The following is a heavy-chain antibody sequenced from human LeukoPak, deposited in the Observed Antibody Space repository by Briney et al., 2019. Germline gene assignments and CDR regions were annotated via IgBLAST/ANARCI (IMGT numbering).Heavy chain of an antibody. V-gene: IGHV1-2*04. J-gene: IGHJ4*02. CDR2: INPNSGGT. CDR1: GYTFTGYY. CDR3: ARAGTVEMSPLDY. Sequence: ASVKVSCKASGYTFTGYYMHWVRQAPGQGLEWMGWINPNSGGTNYAQKFQGWVTMTRDTSISTAYMELSRLRSDDTAVYYCARAGTVEMSPLDYWGQGTLVTVSS. D-gene: IGHD5-24*01.